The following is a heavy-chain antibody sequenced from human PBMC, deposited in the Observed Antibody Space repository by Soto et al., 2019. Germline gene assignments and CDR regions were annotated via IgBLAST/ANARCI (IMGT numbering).Heavy chain of an antibody. CDR2: IKQDGSEK. CDR3: ARDSSFDDSSGYLDY. CDR1: GFTFSSYW. J-gene: IGHJ4*02. Sequence: PGGSLRLSCAASGFTFSSYWMSWVRQAPGKGLEWVANIKQDGSEKYYVDPVKGRFTISRDNAKNSLYLQMNSLRAEDTAVYYCARDSSFDDSSGYLDYWGQGTLVTVS. D-gene: IGHD3-22*01. V-gene: IGHV3-7*01.